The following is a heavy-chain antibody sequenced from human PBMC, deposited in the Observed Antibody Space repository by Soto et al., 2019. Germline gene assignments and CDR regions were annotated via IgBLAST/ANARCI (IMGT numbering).Heavy chain of an antibody. CDR3: ARSQLIYDFWSGYPESYYYYYMDV. CDR2: IYYSGST. Sequence: SETLSLTCTVSGGSISSSSYYWGWIRQPPGKGLEWIGYIYYSGSTYYNPSLKSRVTISVDTSKNQFSLKLSSVTAADTAVYYCARSQLIYDFWSGYPESYYYYYMDVWGKGTTVTVSS. D-gene: IGHD3-3*01. V-gene: IGHV4-31*03. J-gene: IGHJ6*03. CDR1: GGSISSSSYY.